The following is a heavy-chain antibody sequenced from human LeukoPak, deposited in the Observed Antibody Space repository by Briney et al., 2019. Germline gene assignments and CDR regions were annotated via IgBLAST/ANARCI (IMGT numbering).Heavy chain of an antibody. D-gene: IGHD2/OR15-2a*01. CDR2: INHSGST. J-gene: IGHJ5*02. CDR3: ARLNIRDRSGHHWFDP. CDR1: GGSFSGFY. V-gene: IGHV4-34*01. Sequence: SETLSLTCTVYGGSFSGFYWSWIRQPPGKGLEWIGEINHSGSTNYNPSLKSRVTISVDTSKNQFSLKVNSVTAADTAVYYCARLNIRDRSGHHWFDPWGQGTLVTVSS.